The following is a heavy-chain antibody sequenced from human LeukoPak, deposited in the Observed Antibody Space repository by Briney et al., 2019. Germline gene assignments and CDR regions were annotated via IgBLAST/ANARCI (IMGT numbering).Heavy chain of an antibody. D-gene: IGHD1-7*01. CDR1: GGSISSGGYY. CDR2: IYYSGST. J-gene: IGHJ4*02. CDR3: ARRGGTYNWNYRESTKYYFDY. V-gene: IGHV4-31*03. Sequence: PSETLSLTCTVSGGSISSGGYYWSWIRQHPGKGLEWIGYIYYSGSTYYNPPLKSRVTISVDTSKNQFSLKLSSVTAADTAVYYCARRGGTYNWNYRESTKYYFDYWGQGTLVTVSS.